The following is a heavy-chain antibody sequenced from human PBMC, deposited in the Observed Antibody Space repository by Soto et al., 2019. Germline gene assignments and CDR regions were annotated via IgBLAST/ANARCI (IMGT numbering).Heavy chain of an antibody. CDR1: GFTFSDYY. J-gene: IGHJ4*02. Sequence: QVQLVESGGDLVKPGGSLRLSCAASGFTFSDYYMSWIRQAPGKGLEWVSYINSSSSYTNYANSVKGRFTISRDNAKNSLSLQRNCRRAEDSAVFYCARPSSFFDAYYYAYWGQVTRSPSPQ. CDR2: INSSSSYT. CDR3: ARPSSFFDAYYYAY. V-gene: IGHV3-11*05. D-gene: IGHD3-9*01.